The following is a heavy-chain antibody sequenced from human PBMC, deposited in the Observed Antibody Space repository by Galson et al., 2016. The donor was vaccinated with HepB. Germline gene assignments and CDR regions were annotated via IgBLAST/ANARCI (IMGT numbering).Heavy chain of an antibody. Sequence: SLRLSCAASGFTFSSYGMHWVRQAPGKGLEWVAVISYDGSNKYHADSVKGRFTISRDNSKNTLYLQMKSLSAEDTAVYYCARAWLMVRGVIKGHYGMDVWGQGTTVTVSS. CDR2: ISYDGSNK. CDR3: ARAWLMVRGVIKGHYGMDV. D-gene: IGHD3-10*01. J-gene: IGHJ6*02. CDR1: GFTFSSYG. V-gene: IGHV3-30*03.